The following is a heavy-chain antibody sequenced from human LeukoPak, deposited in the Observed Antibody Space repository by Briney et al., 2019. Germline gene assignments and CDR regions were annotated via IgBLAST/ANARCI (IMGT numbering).Heavy chain of an antibody. CDR2: LNWNGAST. D-gene: IGHD2-2*01. Sequence: GGSLRLSCAASGFTFDDYGLSWVRQVPGKGLEWVSGLNWNGASTGYADSVKGRFTISRDNAKNSLYLQMNSLRSEDTAVYYCARGVVPAVTYYFDYWGQGTLVTVSS. J-gene: IGHJ4*02. CDR1: GFTFDDYG. CDR3: ARGVVPAVTYYFDY. V-gene: IGHV3-20*04.